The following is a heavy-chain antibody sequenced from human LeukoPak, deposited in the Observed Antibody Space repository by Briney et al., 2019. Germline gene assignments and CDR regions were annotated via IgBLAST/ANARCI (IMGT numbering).Heavy chain of an antibody. J-gene: IGHJ4*02. V-gene: IGHV3-7*01. Sequence: PSETLSLTCAVYGGSFSGYYWSWIRQPPGKGLEWVANIKQDGSDKYYVDSVKGRFTISRDNAKNSLYLQMNSLRAEDTAVYYCARGDSSGWYFDYWGQGTPVTVSS. CDR2: IKQDGSDK. D-gene: IGHD6-19*01. CDR1: GGSFSGYY. CDR3: ARGDSSGWYFDY.